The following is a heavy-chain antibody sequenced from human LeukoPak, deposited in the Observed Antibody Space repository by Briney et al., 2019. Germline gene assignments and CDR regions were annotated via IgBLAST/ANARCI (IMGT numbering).Heavy chain of an antibody. CDR1: GFTFDIYA. CDR3: ARGPSCTSASCYVIGALDI. D-gene: IGHD2-2*01. J-gene: IGHJ3*02. V-gene: IGHV3-23*01. Sequence: GGSLRLSCAASGFTFDIYAMTWVRQAPGKGPDWVSGISASANSTYYADSVKGRFIISRDNSKNTLYLQMNSLRVDDMAVYYCARGPSCTSASCYVIGALDIWGLGTTVTVSS. CDR2: ISASANST.